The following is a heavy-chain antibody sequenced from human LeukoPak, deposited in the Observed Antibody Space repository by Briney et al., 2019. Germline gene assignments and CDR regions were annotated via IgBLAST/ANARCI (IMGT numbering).Heavy chain of an antibody. CDR2: ISNSSTTI. Sequence: GGSLRLSCAVSGFTFSSYSINWVRQTPGKGLEWVSYISNSSTTIYYADSVKGRFTISRDNAKNSLYLQMNSLRDEDTAVYYCARGPPGVRYYYDSSGHLLDYWGQGTLVTVSS. CDR3: ARGPPGVRYYYDSSGHLLDY. D-gene: IGHD3-22*01. J-gene: IGHJ4*02. V-gene: IGHV3-48*02. CDR1: GFTFSSYS.